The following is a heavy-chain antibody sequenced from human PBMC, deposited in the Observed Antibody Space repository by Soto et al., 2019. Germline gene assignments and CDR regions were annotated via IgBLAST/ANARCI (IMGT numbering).Heavy chain of an antibody. CDR1: GFTFSSYA. CDR3: ARVGEQLVRSEYFQH. CDR2: ISYDGSNK. Sequence: GGSLRLSCAASGFTFSSYAMHWVRQAPGKGQEWVSVISYDGSNKYYADSVKGRFTISRDNSKNTLYLQMNSLRAEDTAVYYCARVGEQLVRSEYFQHWGQGTLVTVSS. D-gene: IGHD6-13*01. V-gene: IGHV3-30-3*01. J-gene: IGHJ1*01.